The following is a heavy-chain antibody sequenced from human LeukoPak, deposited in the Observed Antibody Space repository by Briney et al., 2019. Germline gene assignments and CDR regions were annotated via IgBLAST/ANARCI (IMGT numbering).Heavy chain of an antibody. D-gene: IGHD5-12*01. CDR2: IIPIFGTA. J-gene: IGHJ4*02. Sequence: GASVKVSCKASGGTFSSYAISWVRQAPGQGLEWMGRIIPIFGTANYAQKFQGRVTITTDESTSTAYMELSSLRSEDTAVYYCARDIYSGYDSFDYWGQGTLVTVSP. CDR3: ARDIYSGYDSFDY. CDR1: GGTFSSYA. V-gene: IGHV1-69*05.